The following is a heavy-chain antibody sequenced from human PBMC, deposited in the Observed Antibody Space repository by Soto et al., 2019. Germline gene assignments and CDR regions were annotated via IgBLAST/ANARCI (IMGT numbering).Heavy chain of an antibody. J-gene: IGHJ3*02. V-gene: IGHV1-2*02. CDR2: MNPKSGGA. D-gene: IGHD5-18*01. CDR3: TRENIENSDGLYDAFDI. Sequence: ASLNVSCKTSGYTFTDYYTHWGRQAHGQGLEWMGWMNPKSGGAYSAQKFQGRVTLTRDTSIGTAYIEVNSLTSDDTAVYFCTRENIENSDGLYDAFDIWGQGTTVTVSS. CDR1: GYTFTDYY.